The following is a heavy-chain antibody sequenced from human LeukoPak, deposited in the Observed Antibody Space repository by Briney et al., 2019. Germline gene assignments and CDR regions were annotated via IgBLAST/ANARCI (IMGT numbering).Heavy chain of an antibody. CDR2: INSDGSNT. Sequence: GGSLRLSCAASGFTFSNYWMHWVRQAPGKGLVWVSRINSDGSNTNYADSVKGRFTISRDNAKNSLYLQMNSLRAEDTAVYYCARDGQWELLQDYYYMDVWGKGTTVTVSS. J-gene: IGHJ6*03. D-gene: IGHD1-26*01. CDR1: GFTFSNYW. CDR3: ARDGQWELLQDYYYMDV. V-gene: IGHV3-74*01.